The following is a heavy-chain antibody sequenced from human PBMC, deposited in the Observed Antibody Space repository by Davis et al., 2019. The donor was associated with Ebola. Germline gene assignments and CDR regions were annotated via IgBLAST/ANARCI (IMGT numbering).Heavy chain of an antibody. CDR3: ARDPTGELSLNVAFDI. V-gene: IGHV1-2*04. CDR2: INPNSGGT. Sequence: AASVKVSCKASGYTFTGYYMHWVRQAPGQGLEWMGCINPNSGGTNYAQKFQGWVTMTRDTSISTAYMELGRLTSDDTAVYYCARDPTGELSLNVAFDIWGQGTMVTVSS. CDR1: GYTFTGYY. J-gene: IGHJ3*02. D-gene: IGHD3-16*02.